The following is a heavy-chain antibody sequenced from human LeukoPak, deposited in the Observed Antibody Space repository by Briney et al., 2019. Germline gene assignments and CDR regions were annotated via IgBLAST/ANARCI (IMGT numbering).Heavy chain of an antibody. J-gene: IGHJ6*02. Sequence: PGRSLRLSCAASGFTFSSYAMHWVRQAPGKGLEWVAVISYDGSNKYYAGSVKGRFTISRDNSKNTLYLQMNSLRAEDTAVYYCASDGSSGWDYYYYGMDVWGQGTTVTVSS. D-gene: IGHD6-19*01. V-gene: IGHV3-30-3*01. CDR3: ASDGSSGWDYYYYGMDV. CDR2: ISYDGSNK. CDR1: GFTFSSYA.